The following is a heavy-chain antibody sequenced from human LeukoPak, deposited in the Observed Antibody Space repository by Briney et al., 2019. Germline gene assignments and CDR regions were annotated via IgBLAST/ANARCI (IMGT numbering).Heavy chain of an antibody. J-gene: IGHJ5*02. V-gene: IGHV1-69*13. CDR2: IIPIFGTA. CDR3: ARDLGSSSFNWFDP. Sequence: ASVKVSCKASGGTFSSNAISWVRQAPGQGLEWMGGIIPIFGTANYAQKFQGRVTITADESTSTAYMELSSLRSEDTAVYYCARDLGSSSFNWFDPWGQGTLVTVSS. D-gene: IGHD6-6*01. CDR1: GGTFSSNA.